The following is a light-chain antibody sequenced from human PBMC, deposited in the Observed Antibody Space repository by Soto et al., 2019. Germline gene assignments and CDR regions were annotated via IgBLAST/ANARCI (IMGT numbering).Light chain of an antibody. V-gene: IGKV3-15*01. CDR2: GAS. J-gene: IGKJ5*01. Sequence: EIVLTQFPGTLSLSPGERATLSFRSSQSVGSNYLVWYQQKPGQAPRLLIYGASTRATGIPARFSGSGSGTEFTLTISSLQSEDFAVYYCQQYNNWPITFGQGTRLEIK. CDR1: QSVGSN. CDR3: QQYNNWPIT.